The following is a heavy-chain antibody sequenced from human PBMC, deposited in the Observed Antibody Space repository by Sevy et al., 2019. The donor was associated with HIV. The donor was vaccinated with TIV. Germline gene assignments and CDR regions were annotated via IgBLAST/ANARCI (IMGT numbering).Heavy chain of an antibody. CDR1: RYTFTNYW. D-gene: IGHD2-2*01. J-gene: IGHJ4*02. CDR2: IYPGDSDT. V-gene: IGHV5-51*01. CDR3: ARYPIVVVPAAEYYFDY. Sequence: GESLKISCKGSRYTFTNYWIGWVRQMPGKGLEWMGIIYPGDSDTTYSPSFQGQVTISADKSISTAYLQWSSLKASDTAMYYCARYPIVVVPAAEYYFDYWGQGTLVTVSS.